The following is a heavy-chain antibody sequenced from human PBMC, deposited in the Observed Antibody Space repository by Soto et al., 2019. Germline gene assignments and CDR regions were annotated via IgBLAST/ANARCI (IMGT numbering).Heavy chain of an antibody. Sequence: KPSETLSLTCTVSGGSISSYYWSWIRQPPGKGLEWIGYIYYSGSTNYNPSLKSRVTISVDTSKNQFSLKLSSVTAADTAVYYCARTSVWSGLTNFYGMDVWGQGTTVTVSS. CDR1: GGSISSYY. D-gene: IGHD3-3*01. J-gene: IGHJ6*02. V-gene: IGHV4-59*01. CDR2: IYYSGST. CDR3: ARTSVWSGLTNFYGMDV.